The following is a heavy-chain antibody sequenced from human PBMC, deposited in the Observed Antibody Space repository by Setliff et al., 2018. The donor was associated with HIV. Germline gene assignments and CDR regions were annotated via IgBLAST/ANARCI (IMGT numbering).Heavy chain of an antibody. CDR1: GYTFTGYH. V-gene: IGHV1-2*02. CDR3: ATGRDSSGYYFLADY. Sequence: ASVKVSCKTSGYTFTGYHMHWVRQAPGQGLEWMGWINPNSGGTIYAQKFQDRVTMTRDTSSSTAYMELSRLRSDDTAVYYCATGRDSSGYYFLADYWGQGTLVTVSS. CDR2: INPNSGGT. D-gene: IGHD3-22*01. J-gene: IGHJ4*02.